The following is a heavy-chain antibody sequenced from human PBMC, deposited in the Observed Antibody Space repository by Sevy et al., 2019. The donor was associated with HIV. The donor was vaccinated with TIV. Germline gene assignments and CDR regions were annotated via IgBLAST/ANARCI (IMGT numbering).Heavy chain of an antibody. CDR3: ARGDYYGSLYYFDY. Sequence: GGSLRLSCAASGFTFNYHLMNWVRQVPGKGLEWVSYISSASSYINYSDSVKGRFTISRDNAKNLVFLEMNNLRPEDTDVYFCARGDYYGSLYYFDYWGQGTLVTVSS. CDR1: GFTFNYHL. V-gene: IGHV3-21*01. CDR2: ISSASSYI. J-gene: IGHJ4*02. D-gene: IGHD3-10*01.